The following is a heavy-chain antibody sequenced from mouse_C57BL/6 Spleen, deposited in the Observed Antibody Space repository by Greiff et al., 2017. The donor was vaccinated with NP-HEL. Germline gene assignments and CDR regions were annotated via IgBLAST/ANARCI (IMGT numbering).Heavy chain of an antibody. J-gene: IGHJ3*01. CDR2: IDPETGGT. V-gene: IGHV1-15*01. CDR3: TGLTSFAY. Sequence: VQLQQSGAELVRPGASVTLSCKASGYTITDYEMHWVKQTPVHGLEWIGAIDPETGGTAYNQKFKGKDILTADKSSSTAYMELRSLTSEDSAVYYCTGLTSFAYWGQGTLVTVSA. D-gene: IGHD3-1*01. CDR1: GYTITDYE.